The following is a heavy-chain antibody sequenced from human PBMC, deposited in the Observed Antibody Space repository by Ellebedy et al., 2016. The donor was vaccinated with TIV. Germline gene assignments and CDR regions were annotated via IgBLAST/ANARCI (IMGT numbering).Heavy chain of an antibody. Sequence: GESLKISXAASGFTFSSYAMSWVRQAPGKGLEWVSAISGSGGSTYYADSVKGRFTISRDNSKNTLYLQMNSLRAEDTAVYYCAKGYSSGWYAAQVRYWGQGTLVTVSS. D-gene: IGHD6-19*01. CDR2: ISGSGGST. V-gene: IGHV3-23*01. CDR3: AKGYSSGWYAAQVRY. CDR1: GFTFSSYA. J-gene: IGHJ4*02.